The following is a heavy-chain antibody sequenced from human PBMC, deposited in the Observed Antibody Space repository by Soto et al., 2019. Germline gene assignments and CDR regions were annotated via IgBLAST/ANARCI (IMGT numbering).Heavy chain of an antibody. J-gene: IGHJ6*02. D-gene: IGHD3-3*01. CDR1: GFTFSNYA. CDR3: ANVKDIWSGYYYYYGMDV. Sequence: PGGSLRLSCAASGFTFSNYAINWVRQAPGKGLEWVSAISGSGGSTYYADSVKGRFTISRDNSKNTLYLQMNSLRAEDTAVYYCANVKDIWSGYYYYYGMDVWGQGTTVTVSS. V-gene: IGHV3-23*01. CDR2: ISGSGGST.